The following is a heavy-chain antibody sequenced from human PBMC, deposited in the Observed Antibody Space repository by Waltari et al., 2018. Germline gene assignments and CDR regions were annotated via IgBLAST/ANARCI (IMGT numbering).Heavy chain of an antibody. V-gene: IGHV3-74*01. D-gene: IGHD6-13*01. Sequence: EEQLVESGGGLVQPGESLRLSCAASGFTFSRYWMDWVRQATGKGLVWVSRINSDGSSTIYAESVKGRFTISRDNAKNTLYVQMNRLRAEDTAVYYCARVATKTYSSPVPGRPYYYGMDVWGQGTTVTVSS. CDR1: GFTFSRYW. J-gene: IGHJ6*02. CDR2: INSDGSST. CDR3: ARVATKTYSSPVPGRPYYYGMDV.